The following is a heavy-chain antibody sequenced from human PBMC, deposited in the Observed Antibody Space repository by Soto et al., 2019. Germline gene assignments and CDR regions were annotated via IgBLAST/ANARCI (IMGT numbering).Heavy chain of an antibody. J-gene: IGHJ4*02. CDR1: GGSISSGGYS. V-gene: IGHV4-30-2*01. Sequence: PSETLSLTCAVSGGSISSGGYSWSWIRQPPGKGLEWIGYMYHSGSTYYNPSLKSRVTISIDRSKNQFSLKLSSVTAADTAVYYCASISSRYCSGGTCYRPIDYWGQGTLVTVSS. CDR2: MYHSGST. CDR3: ASISSRYCSGGTCYRPIDY. D-gene: IGHD2-15*01.